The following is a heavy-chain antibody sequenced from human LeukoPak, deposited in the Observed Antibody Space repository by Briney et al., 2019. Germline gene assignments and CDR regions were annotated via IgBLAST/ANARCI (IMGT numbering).Heavy chain of an antibody. D-gene: IGHD3-10*01. Sequence: SETLSLTCAVYGGSFSGYYWSWIRQPPGKGLEWIGYIYYSGSTNYNPSLKSRVTISVDTSKNQFSLKLSSVTAADTAVYYCARVWFGELSQWFDPWGQGTLVTVSS. CDR1: GGSFSGYY. CDR3: ARVWFGELSQWFDP. J-gene: IGHJ5*02. V-gene: IGHV4-59*01. CDR2: IYYSGST.